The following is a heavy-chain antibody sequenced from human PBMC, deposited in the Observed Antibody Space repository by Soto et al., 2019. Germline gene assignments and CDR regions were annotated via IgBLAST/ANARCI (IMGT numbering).Heavy chain of an antibody. J-gene: IGHJ4*02. CDR2: IYDGGRT. CDR1: GGSISTVDYW. V-gene: IGHV4-30-4*01. CDR3: ARGPSGDKVDS. D-gene: IGHD7-27*01. Sequence: QVQLQESGPGLVKPSQTLSLTCTVSGGSISTVDYWWSWIRQSPDMGLEWIGHIYDGGRTYNNPSIESRVTMSVDTSKSQLSLTFSSVSAADTAVYYCARGPSGDKVDSWGQGTLVTVSS.